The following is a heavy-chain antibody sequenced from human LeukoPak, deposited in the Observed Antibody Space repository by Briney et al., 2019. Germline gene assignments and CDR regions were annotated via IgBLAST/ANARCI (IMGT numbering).Heavy chain of an antibody. J-gene: IGHJ3*02. CDR1: GGXFNTYY. CDR2: VNDSGST. CDR3: ARYTSRNDAFDI. V-gene: IGHV4-34*01. Sequence: PSETLSLTCVVYGGXFNTYYCSWIRQPPGKGREWIGEVNDSGSTNYNPSLKGRVTILGDASKDQFSLKLTSVTAADTAVYYCARYTSRNDAFDIWGQGTMVTVSS. D-gene: IGHD6-13*01.